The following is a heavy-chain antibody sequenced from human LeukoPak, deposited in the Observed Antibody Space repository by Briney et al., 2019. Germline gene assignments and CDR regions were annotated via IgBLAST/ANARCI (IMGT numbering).Heavy chain of an antibody. Sequence: ASVKVSCKASGYTFINNYLHWVRQAPGQGLEWMGMIYPRDGSTSYAQNFQGRVTVTRDTSTTTVHMELSGLRSEDTAVYYCARDQEGFDYWGQGTLVTVSS. CDR1: GYTFINNY. CDR3: ARDQEGFDY. CDR2: IYPRDGST. V-gene: IGHV1-46*01. J-gene: IGHJ4*02.